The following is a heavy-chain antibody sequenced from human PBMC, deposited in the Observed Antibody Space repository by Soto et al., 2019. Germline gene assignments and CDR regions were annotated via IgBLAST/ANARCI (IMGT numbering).Heavy chain of an antibody. J-gene: IGHJ5*02. Sequence: QVQLVQSGAEVKKPGASVKVSCKASGYTFIGYYIHWVRQAPGQGLEWMGRINPRSGDTTYAQKFQCRLTRTRDTSISTAYMELSSLRSDDTAVYSCGRDGVGATPLGWFDPWGQGSLVTVSS. CDR1: GYTFIGYY. CDR3: GRDGVGATPLGWFDP. V-gene: IGHV1-2*06. D-gene: IGHD1-26*01. CDR2: INPRSGDT.